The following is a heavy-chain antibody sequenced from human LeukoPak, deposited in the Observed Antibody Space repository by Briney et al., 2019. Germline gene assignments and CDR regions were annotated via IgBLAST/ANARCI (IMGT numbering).Heavy chain of an antibody. V-gene: IGHV1-18*01. CDR3: ASLGYCSGGSCHGSWFDP. CDR2: ISAYNGNT. J-gene: IGHJ5*02. Sequence: ASVKVSCKASGYTFTSYGISWVRQAPGQGLEWMGWISAYNGNTNYAQKLQGRVTMTTDTSTSTAYMELRSLRSDDTAVYYCASLGYCSGGSCHGSWFDPWGQGTLVTVSS. CDR1: GYTFTSYG. D-gene: IGHD2-15*01.